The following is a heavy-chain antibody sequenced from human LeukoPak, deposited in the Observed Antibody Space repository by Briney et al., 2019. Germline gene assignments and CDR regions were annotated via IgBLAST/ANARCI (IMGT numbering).Heavy chain of an antibody. V-gene: IGHV1-69*04. CDR2: IIPILGIA. CDR3: ARDEVVNATDAFDI. J-gene: IGHJ3*02. CDR1: GGTFSSYT. Sequence: ASVKVSCKASGGTFSSYTISWVRQAPGQGLEWMGRIIPILGIANYAQKFQGRVTITADKSTSTAYMELSSLRSEDTAVYYCARDEVVNATDAFDIWGQGKMVTVSS. D-gene: IGHD2-21*01.